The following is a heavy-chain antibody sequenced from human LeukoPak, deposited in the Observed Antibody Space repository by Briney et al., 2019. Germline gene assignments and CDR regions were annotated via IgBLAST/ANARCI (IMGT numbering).Heavy chain of an antibody. CDR2: IYYSGST. CDR3: ASLTTVTQGYFDS. J-gene: IGHJ4*02. V-gene: IGHV4-59*08. Sequence: SETLSLTCTVSGGSISSSYWSWIRQPPGKGLEWIGYIYYSGSTNYNPSLKSRLTISVDASKNQFSLKLSSVTATDTAVYYCASLTTVTQGYFDSWGQGTLVTVSS. CDR1: GGSISSSY. D-gene: IGHD4-17*01.